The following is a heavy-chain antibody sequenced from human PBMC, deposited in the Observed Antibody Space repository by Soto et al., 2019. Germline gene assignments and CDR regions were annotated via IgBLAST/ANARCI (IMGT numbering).Heavy chain of an antibody. D-gene: IGHD7-27*01. J-gene: IGHJ3*02. CDR3: AREELGRDAFDI. CDR2: IYYSGST. CDR1: GGSISSSSYY. V-gene: IGHV4-39*07. Sequence: SETLSLTCTVSGGSISSSSYYWGWIRQPPGKGLEWIGSIYYSGSTYYNPSLKSRVTISVDTSKNQFSLKLSSVTAADTAVYYCAREELGRDAFDIWGQGTMVTVSS.